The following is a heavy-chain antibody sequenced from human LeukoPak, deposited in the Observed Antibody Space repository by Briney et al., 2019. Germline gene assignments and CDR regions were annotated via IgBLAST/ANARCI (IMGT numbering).Heavy chain of an antibody. CDR2: IIPILGIA. V-gene: IGHV1-69*04. CDR1: GGTFISYA. Sequence: ASVKVSCKASGGTFISYAISWVRQAPGQGLEWMGRIIPILGIANYAQKFQGRVTITADKSTSTAYMELSSLRSEDTAVYYCARCIAAAAPAWFDPRGQGTLVTVSS. J-gene: IGHJ5*02. D-gene: IGHD6-13*01. CDR3: ARCIAAAAPAWFDP.